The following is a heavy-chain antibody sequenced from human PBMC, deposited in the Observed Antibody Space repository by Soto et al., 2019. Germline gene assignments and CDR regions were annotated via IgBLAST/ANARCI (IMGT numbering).Heavy chain of an antibody. D-gene: IGHD3-3*01. Sequence: EVQLLESGGGLVQPGGSLRLSCAASGLTFSSYAMSWVREAPGKGLEWVSAISGSGGRTYYADSVKGRFTISRDNSKNTLYLQMNSRRAEDTAVYYCAKDSVDKIFGVFIGINDYWGQGTLVTVSS. V-gene: IGHV3-23*01. J-gene: IGHJ4*02. CDR2: ISGSGGRT. CDR3: AKDSVDKIFGVFIGINDY. CDR1: GLTFSSYA.